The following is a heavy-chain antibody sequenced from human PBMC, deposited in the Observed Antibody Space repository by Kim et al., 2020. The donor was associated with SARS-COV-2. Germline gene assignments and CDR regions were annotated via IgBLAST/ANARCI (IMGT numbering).Heavy chain of an antibody. Sequence: IAGGGVGTKDADAVKCRFTISRDNSKNTLYLQMNSLRVEDTAVYDCVKGIAASWGQGTLVTVSS. CDR3: VKGIAAS. J-gene: IGHJ5*02. CDR2: IAGGGVGT. D-gene: IGHD6-13*01. V-gene: IGHV3-23*01.